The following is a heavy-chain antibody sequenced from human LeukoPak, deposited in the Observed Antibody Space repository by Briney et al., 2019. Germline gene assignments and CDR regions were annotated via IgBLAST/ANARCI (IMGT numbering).Heavy chain of an antibody. CDR1: GGSISSGGYY. CDR2: IYHSGST. V-gene: IGHV4-30-2*01. Sequence: SETLSLTCTVSGGSISSGGYYWSWIRQPPGTGLEWIGYIYHSGSTYYNPSLKSRVTISLDTSKNQFSLILSSVTAADTAVYYCARGHSGDSSSWYGAFDIWGQGTMVTVSS. J-gene: IGHJ3*02. D-gene: IGHD6-13*01. CDR3: ARGHSGDSSSWYGAFDI.